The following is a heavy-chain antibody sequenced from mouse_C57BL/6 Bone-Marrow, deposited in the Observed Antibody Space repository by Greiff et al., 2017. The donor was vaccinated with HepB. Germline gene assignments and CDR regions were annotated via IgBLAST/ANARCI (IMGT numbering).Heavy chain of an antibody. Sequence: DVQLQESGGGLVKPGGSLKLSCAASGFTFSDYGMHWVRQAPEKGLEWVAYISSGSSTIYYADTVKGRFTISRANAKNTLFLQMTSLRSEDTAMYYCAREGDDGFLYAMDYWGQGTSVTVSS. CDR3: AREGDDGFLYAMDY. J-gene: IGHJ4*01. D-gene: IGHD2-3*01. CDR2: ISSGSSTI. CDR1: GFTFSDYG. V-gene: IGHV5-17*01.